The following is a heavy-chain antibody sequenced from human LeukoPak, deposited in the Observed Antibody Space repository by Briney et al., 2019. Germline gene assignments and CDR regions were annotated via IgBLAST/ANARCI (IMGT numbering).Heavy chain of an antibody. D-gene: IGHD2-2*01. J-gene: IGHJ5*02. CDR2: ISASGNST. CDR3: AKGSLRTRYCTSTTCYSPGTA. V-gene: IGHV3-23*01. Sequence: GGSLRLSCAASGFTFSSYAMNWVRQAPGKGLEWVSTISASGNSTYYADSVKGRFTISRDNSKNTLYLQMNSLRAEDTAVYYCAKGSLRTRYCTSTTCYSPGTAWGQGTLVTVSS. CDR1: GFTFSSYA.